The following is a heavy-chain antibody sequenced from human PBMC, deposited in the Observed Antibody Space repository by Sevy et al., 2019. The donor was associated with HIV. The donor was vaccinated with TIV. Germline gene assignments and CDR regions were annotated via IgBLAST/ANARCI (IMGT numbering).Heavy chain of an antibody. CDR3: VGGSYSSGWYFDY. D-gene: IGHD6-19*01. V-gene: IGHV3-73*01. CDR2: IRNKANSSAT. J-gene: IGHJ4*02. CDR1: GGSIINYY. Sequence: ETLSLTCTVSGGSIINYYWSWLRQPAGKGLEWVGRIRNKANSSATAYAASVKGRFTISRDDSKNTAYLQMNSLKTEDTAVYYCVGGSYSSGWYFDYWGQGTLVTVSS.